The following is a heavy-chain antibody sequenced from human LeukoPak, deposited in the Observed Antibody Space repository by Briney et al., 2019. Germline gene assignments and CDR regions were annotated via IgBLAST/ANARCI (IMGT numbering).Heavy chain of an antibody. D-gene: IGHD3-10*01. CDR3: TTGSITMVRGVPYYYYYGMDV. CDR1: GFTFSNAW. V-gene: IGHV3-15*01. J-gene: IGHJ6*02. CDR2: IKSKTDGGTT. Sequence: GGSLRLSCAASGFTFSNAWMSWVRQAPGKGLEWVGRIKSKTDGGTTDYAAPVKGRFTISRDDSKNTLYLQMNSLKTEDTAVYYCTTGSITMVRGVPYYYYYGMDVWGQGTTVTVSS.